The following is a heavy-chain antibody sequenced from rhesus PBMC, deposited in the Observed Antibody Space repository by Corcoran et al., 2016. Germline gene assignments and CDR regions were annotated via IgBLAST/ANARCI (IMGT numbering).Heavy chain of an antibody. CDR3: AKRGSGSWNS. Sequence: EVKLVETGGGLVQPWGFLKLPCAAPGFLSIKYAMTWVRQAPGTGLEWVSSINSGGDTTYYTDSVKGRFTISRDNSKNTLSLQMNSLRPEDTAVYYCAKRGSGSWNSWGQGVLVTVSS. CDR2: INSGGDTT. D-gene: IGHD6-25*01. CDR1: GFLSIKYA. J-gene: IGHJ4*01. V-gene: IGHV3S5*01.